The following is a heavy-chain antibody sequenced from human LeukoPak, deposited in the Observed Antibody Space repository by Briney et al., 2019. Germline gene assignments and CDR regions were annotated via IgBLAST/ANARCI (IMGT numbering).Heavy chain of an antibody. V-gene: IGHV3-23*01. D-gene: IGHD5-12*01. CDR2: SCSGVKT. J-gene: IGHJ4*02. CDR3: GKGLNRDYSGVGDS. Sequence: PGGTLRLSCAASGFTFSSYAMRWVRQAPGKGVEGVSASCSGVKTYYSDSVMGGGTISRDNSKKTLYLQVNSLRAEDTAVYYCGKGLNRDYSGVGDSWGQGTLVTVSS. CDR1: GFTFSSYA.